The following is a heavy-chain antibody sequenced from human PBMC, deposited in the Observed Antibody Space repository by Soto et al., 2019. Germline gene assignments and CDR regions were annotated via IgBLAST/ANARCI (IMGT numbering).Heavy chain of an antibody. CDR3: ARWGLWAPWLEARGFDY. CDR2: ISSSGNTI. D-gene: IGHD6-19*01. V-gene: IGHV3-11*01. J-gene: IGHJ4*02. CDR1: GFTFSDYY. Sequence: GGSLRLSCAASGFTFSDYYMSWIRQAPGKGLEWVSYISSSGNTIYYADSVKGRFTISRDNAKNSLYLQMNSLRAEDTAVYYCARWGLWAPWLEARGFDYWGQGTLVTVSS.